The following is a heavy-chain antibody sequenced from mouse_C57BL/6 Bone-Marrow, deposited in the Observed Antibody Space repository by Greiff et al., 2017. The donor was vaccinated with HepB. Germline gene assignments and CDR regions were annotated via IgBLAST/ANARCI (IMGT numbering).Heavy chain of an antibody. CDR2: IWSGGST. CDR3: ARDPSYYYGSSYLWWYFDV. Sequence: QVQLQQSGPGLVQPSQSLSITCTVSGFSLTSYGVHWVRQSPGKGLEWLGVIWSGGSTDYNAACISSLSISKDNSKSQVFFKMNSLQADDTAIYYCARDPSYYYGSSYLWWYFDVWGTGTTVTVSS. D-gene: IGHD1-1*01. V-gene: IGHV2-2*01. J-gene: IGHJ1*03. CDR1: GFSLTSYG.